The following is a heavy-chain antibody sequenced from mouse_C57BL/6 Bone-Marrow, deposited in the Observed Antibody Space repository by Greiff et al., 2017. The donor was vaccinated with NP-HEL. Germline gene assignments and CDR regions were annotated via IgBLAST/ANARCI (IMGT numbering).Heavy chain of an antibody. CDR2: ISNGGGST. D-gene: IGHD2-4*01. CDR1: GFTFSDYY. J-gene: IGHJ1*03. V-gene: IGHV5-12*01. CDR3: ARIYYDYDGWYFDV. Sequence: EVQGVESGGGLVQPGGSLKLSCAASGFTFSDYYMYWVRQTPEKRLEWVAYISNGGGSTYYPDTVKGRFTISRDNAKNTLYLQMSRLKSEDTAMYYCARIYYDYDGWYFDVWGTGTTVTVSS.